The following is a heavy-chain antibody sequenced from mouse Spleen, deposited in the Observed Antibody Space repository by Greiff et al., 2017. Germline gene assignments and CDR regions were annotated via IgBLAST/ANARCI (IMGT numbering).Heavy chain of an antibody. CDR3: ARSGYYYYGFRDYAMDY. CDR1: GYTFTDYY. CDR2: IYPGSGNT. D-gene: IGHD1-1*01. Sequence: QVQLQQSGAELVRPGASVKLSCKASGYTFTDYYINWVKQRPGQGLEWIARIYPGSGNTYYNEKFKGKATLTAEKSSSTAYMQLSSLTSEDSAVYFCARSGYYYYGFRDYAMDYWGQGTSVTVSS. J-gene: IGHJ4*01. V-gene: IGHV1-76*01.